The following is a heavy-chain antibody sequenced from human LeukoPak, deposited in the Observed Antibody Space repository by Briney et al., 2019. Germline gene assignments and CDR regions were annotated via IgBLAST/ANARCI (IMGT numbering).Heavy chain of an antibody. J-gene: IGHJ6*03. Sequence: GGSLRLCCAASGFTVSSNYMSWVRQAPGKGLEWVSVIYSGGSTYYADSVKGRFTISRDNSKNTLYLQMNSLRAEDTAVYYCARVTATKYYYYMDVWGKGTTVTVSS. D-gene: IGHD6-25*01. CDR3: ARVTATKYYYYMDV. CDR2: IYSGGST. CDR1: GFTVSSNY. V-gene: IGHV3-53*01.